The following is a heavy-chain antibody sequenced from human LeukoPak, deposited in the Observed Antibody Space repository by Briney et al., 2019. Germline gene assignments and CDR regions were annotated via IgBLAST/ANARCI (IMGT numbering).Heavy chain of an antibody. V-gene: IGHV3-53*04. CDR3: ARANYYDSSGAFDY. CDR1: GFTVSSNY. D-gene: IGHD3-22*01. J-gene: IGHJ4*02. CDR2: IYSGGST. Sequence: AGGSLRLSCEASGFTVSSNYMSWVRQAPGKGLEWVSVIYSGGSTYYADSVKGRFTISRHNSKNTLYLQMNSLRAEDTAVYYCARANYYDSSGAFDYWGQGTLVTVSS.